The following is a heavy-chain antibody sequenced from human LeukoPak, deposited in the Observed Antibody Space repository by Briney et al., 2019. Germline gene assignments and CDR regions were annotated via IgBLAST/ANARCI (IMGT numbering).Heavy chain of an antibody. D-gene: IGHD6-13*01. V-gene: IGHV3-74*03. CDR3: ARGGYTSSWYTDY. Sequence: GGSLRLSCSASGFTFSTYWMSWVRQAPGKGLVWISPINSDGSGAKYADSVKGRFTISRDNAKNTLYLQMNSLRAEDTAVYYCARGGYTSSWYTDYWGQGTLVTVSS. CDR1: GFTFSTYW. J-gene: IGHJ4*02. CDR2: INSDGSGA.